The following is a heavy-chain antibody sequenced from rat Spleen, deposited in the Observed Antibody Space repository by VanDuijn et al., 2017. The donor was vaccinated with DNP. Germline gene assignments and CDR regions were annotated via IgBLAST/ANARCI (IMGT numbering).Heavy chain of an antibody. CDR3: ARHSTGDYFDF. Sequence: EVLLVESDGGLVQPGRSLKLSCAASGFTFSDYNMAWVRQAPKTGLEWVASISYEGSSTYYGDSVKGRFTISRDNAKSTLYLQMNSLRSEDTATYYCARHSTGDYFDFWGPGTVVTVSS. CDR2: ISYEGSST. J-gene: IGHJ1*01. D-gene: IGHD1-4*01. CDR1: GFTFSDYN. V-gene: IGHV5-22*01.